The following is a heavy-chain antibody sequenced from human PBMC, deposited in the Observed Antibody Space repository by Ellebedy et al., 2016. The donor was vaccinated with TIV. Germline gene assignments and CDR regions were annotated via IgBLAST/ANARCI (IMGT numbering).Heavy chain of an antibody. Sequence: GESLKISCAASGFTFSSYSMNWVRQAPGKGLEWVSSISSGSSYIYYADSVKGRFTISRDNAKNSLYLQMNSLRAEDTAVYYCAREVLAASYNWFDPWGQGTLVTVSS. CDR3: AREVLAASYNWFDP. CDR1: GFTFSSYS. D-gene: IGHD4/OR15-4a*01. J-gene: IGHJ5*02. V-gene: IGHV3-21*01. CDR2: ISSGSSYI.